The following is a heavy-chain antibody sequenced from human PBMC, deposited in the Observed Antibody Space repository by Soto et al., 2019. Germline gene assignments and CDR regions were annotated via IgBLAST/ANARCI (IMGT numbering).Heavy chain of an antibody. Sequence: VGSLRLSCEASGFTFSRVSMNWVCQVPGKGLEWVASISSGSSDTWYADSVKGRFIISRDNAQNSLFLQMNTLRPEDTAMYYCARVAYWGPGTQVTVSS. CDR1: GFTFSRVS. V-gene: IGHV3-21*01. CDR2: ISSGSSDT. CDR3: ARVAY. J-gene: IGHJ4*02.